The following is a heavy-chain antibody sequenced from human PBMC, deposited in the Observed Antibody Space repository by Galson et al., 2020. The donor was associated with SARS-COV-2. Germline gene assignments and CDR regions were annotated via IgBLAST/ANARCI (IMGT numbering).Heavy chain of an antibody. CDR3: ARVSSSSSFRDKTRFDY. Sequence: SETLSLTCAVYGGSFSGYYWSWIRQPPGKGLEWIGEINHSGSTNYNPSLKSRVTISVDTSKNQFSLKLSSVTAADTAVYYCARVSSSSSFRDKTRFDYWGQGTLVTVSS. CDR2: INHSGST. D-gene: IGHD6-6*01. J-gene: IGHJ4*02. V-gene: IGHV4-34*01. CDR1: GGSFSGYY.